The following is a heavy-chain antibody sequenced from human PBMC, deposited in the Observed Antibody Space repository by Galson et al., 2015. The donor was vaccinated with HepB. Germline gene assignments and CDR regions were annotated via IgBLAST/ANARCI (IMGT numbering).Heavy chain of an antibody. J-gene: IGHJ4*02. Sequence: SLRLSCAASGFTFSTHAMSWVRQAPGKGLAWVSAISGSGDTIYYADSVMGRFTISRDNSKNTLYLQMNSLRAEDTAVYYCANVHCGATSCSRIDDWGQGTLVTVSS. CDR2: ISGSGDTI. D-gene: IGHD2-2*01. CDR1: GFTFSTHA. CDR3: ANVHCGATSCSRIDD. V-gene: IGHV3-23*01.